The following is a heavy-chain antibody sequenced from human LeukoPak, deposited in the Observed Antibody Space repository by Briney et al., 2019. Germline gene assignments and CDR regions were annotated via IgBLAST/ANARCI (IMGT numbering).Heavy chain of an antibody. CDR3: ARGRGYYYDSSGLAY. Sequence: SETLSLTCAVYGGSISGYYWSWIRQPPGKGLEWIGEINHSGSTNYNPSLKSRVTISVDTSKNQFSLKLSSVTAADTAVYYCARGRGYYYDSSGLAYWGQGTLVTVSS. CDR2: INHSGST. V-gene: IGHV4-34*01. D-gene: IGHD3-22*01. J-gene: IGHJ4*02. CDR1: GGSISGYY.